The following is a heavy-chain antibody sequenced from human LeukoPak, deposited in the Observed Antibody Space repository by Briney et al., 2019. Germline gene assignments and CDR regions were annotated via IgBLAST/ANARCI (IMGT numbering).Heavy chain of an antibody. CDR3: AREGAGIVGIDY. CDR1: GESFSSYY. Sequence: PSETLSLTCAVYGESFSSYYWSWIRQPPGKGLEWIGYIYYSGSTNYNPSLKSRVIISVDTSKNQFSLKLSSVTAADTAVYFCAREGAGIVGIDYWGQGTLVTVSS. V-gene: IGHV4-59*01. J-gene: IGHJ4*02. CDR2: IYYSGST. D-gene: IGHD1-26*01.